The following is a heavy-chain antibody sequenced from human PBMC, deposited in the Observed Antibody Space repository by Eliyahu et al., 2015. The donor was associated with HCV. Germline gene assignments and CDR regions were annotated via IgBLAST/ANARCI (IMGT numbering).Heavy chain of an antibody. CDR2: INQDGSEK. V-gene: IGHV3-7*01. Sequence: EVQLVESGGGLVQPGGSLRLACAASGFTFSSXWRXWVLQAPGKGXEWXAXINQDGSEKSHVDSVKGRFTVSRDNAKNSLYLQMNGLRAEDTAVYYCTRGTRDAYWGQGTLVTVSS. CDR1: GFTFSSXW. D-gene: IGHD1-1*01. J-gene: IGHJ4*02. CDR3: TRGTRDAY.